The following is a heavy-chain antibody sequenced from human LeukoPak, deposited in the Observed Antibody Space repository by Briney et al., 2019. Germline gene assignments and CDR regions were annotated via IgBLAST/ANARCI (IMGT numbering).Heavy chain of an antibody. CDR3: ARAEQEYQLLRVFDY. CDR1: GYTFTGYY. J-gene: IGHJ4*02. V-gene: IGHV1-2*06. D-gene: IGHD2-2*01. CDR2: INPNSGGT. Sequence: VASVKVSCKASGYTFTGYYMHWVRQAPGQGLEWMGRINPNSGGTNYAQKFQGRVTMTRDTSISTAYMELSRLRSDDTAVYYCARAEQEYQLLRVFDYWGQGTLVTVSS.